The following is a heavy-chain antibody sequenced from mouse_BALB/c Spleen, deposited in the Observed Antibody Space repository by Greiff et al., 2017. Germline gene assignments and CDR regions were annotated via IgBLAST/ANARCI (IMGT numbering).Heavy chain of an antibody. CDR1: GYTFTDYN. V-gene: IGHV1S29*02. CDR3: ARRMVTGNFDY. J-gene: IGHJ2*01. D-gene: IGHD2-10*02. CDR2: IYPYNGGT. Sequence: VQLQQSGPELVKPGASVKISCTASGYTFTDYNMPWVKQSPGKSLEWIGYIYPYNGGTGYNQKFKSKATFTIDNSSSTAYMELRSLTSEDSAVYYCARRMVTGNFDYWGQGTTLTVSS.